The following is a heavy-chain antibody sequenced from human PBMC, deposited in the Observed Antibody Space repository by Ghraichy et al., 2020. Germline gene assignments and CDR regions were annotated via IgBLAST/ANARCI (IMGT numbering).Heavy chain of an antibody. V-gene: IGHV4-30-2*01. CDR1: GGSITNGDYS. CDR2: IYHSGTA. CDR3: ARVERVIVALDI. D-gene: IGHD3-22*01. J-gene: IGHJ3*02. Sequence: LSLTCAVPGGSITNGDYSWSWIRQPPGKGMEWIGYIYHSGTAYYNPSLKSRITMSVDRSKNQFFLKLSSVTVADTAVYYCARVERVIVALDIWGQGTMVTVSS.